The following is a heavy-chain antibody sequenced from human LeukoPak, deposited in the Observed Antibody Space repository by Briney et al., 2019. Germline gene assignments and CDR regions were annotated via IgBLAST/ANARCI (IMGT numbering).Heavy chain of an antibody. D-gene: IGHD2-21*01. V-gene: IGHV3-48*02. CDR1: GFTFSSYS. CDR3: ARAPPTCGGDCYSAFDY. J-gene: IGHJ4*02. Sequence: GGSLRLSCAASGFTFSSYSMNWVRQAPGKGLEWVSYISSSSSTTYYADSVKGRFTISRDNAKNSLYLQMNGLRDEDTAVYYCARAPPTCGGDCYSAFDYWGQGTLVTVSS. CDR2: ISSSSSTT.